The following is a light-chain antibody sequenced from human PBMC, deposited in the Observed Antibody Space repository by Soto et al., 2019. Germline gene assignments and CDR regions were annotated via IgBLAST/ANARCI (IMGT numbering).Light chain of an antibody. CDR2: DAS. CDR1: QSVSSY. V-gene: IGKV3-11*01. Sequence: EIVLTQSPATLSLSPGERATLSCRASQSVSSYLAWYQQKPGQAPRLLIYDASNRATGIPARFSGSGSGTDSTLTISSPEPEDFAVYYCQQRSNWPPLTFGGGTKVEIK. CDR3: QQRSNWPPLT. J-gene: IGKJ4*01.